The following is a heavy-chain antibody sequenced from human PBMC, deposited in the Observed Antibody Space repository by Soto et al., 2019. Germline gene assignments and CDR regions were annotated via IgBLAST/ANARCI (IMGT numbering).Heavy chain of an antibody. CDR1: GFTFSDYY. Sequence: GGSLRLSCAASGFTFSDYYMSWIRQAPGKGLEWVSYISSSSSYTNYADSVKGRFTISRDNAKNSLYLQMNSLRAEDTAVYYCARDGGSSSNWFDPWGQGTLVTVSS. V-gene: IGHV3-11*06. D-gene: IGHD2-2*01. CDR3: ARDGGSSSNWFDP. J-gene: IGHJ5*02. CDR2: ISSSSSYT.